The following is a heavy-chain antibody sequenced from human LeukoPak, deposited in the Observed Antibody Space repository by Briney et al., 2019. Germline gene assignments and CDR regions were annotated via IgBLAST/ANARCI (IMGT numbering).Heavy chain of an antibody. D-gene: IGHD3-10*01. CDR3: ARETGGDYGSGSPFDY. CDR1: RGTFSSYA. V-gene: IGHV1-69*05. Sequence: GASVKVSCKASRGTFSSYAISWVRQAPGQGLEWMGGIIPIFGTANYAQKFQGRVTITTDESTSTAYMELSSLRSEDTAVYYCARETGGDYGSGSPFDYWGQGTLVTVSS. CDR2: IIPIFGTA. J-gene: IGHJ4*02.